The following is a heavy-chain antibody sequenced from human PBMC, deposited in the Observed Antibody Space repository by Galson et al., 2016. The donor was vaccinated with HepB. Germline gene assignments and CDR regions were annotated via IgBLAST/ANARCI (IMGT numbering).Heavy chain of an antibody. Sequence: SVKVSCKASGYTFTSYGISWVRKAPGQGLEWMGWISAYNGNTNYAQKLQGRVTMTTDTSTSTAYMELRSLRSDDTAVYYCARAGEYGSGSYQGPRDYYYYGMDVWGQGTTVTVSS. V-gene: IGHV1-18*01. CDR2: ISAYNGNT. J-gene: IGHJ6*02. CDR3: ARAGEYGSGSYQGPRDYYYYGMDV. D-gene: IGHD3-10*01. CDR1: GYTFTSYG.